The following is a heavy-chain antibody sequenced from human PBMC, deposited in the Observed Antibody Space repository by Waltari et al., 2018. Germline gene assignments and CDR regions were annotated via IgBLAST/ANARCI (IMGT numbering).Heavy chain of an antibody. Sequence: QVQLVQSGAEVKKPGSSVKVSCKASGGTFSSYAISWVRQAPGQGLEWMGGIIPIFGTANYAQKFQGRVTSTTDESTSTAYMELSSLRSEDTAVYYCARASYDFWSGYSDNWYDPWGQGTLVTVSS. V-gene: IGHV1-69*05. CDR2: IIPIFGTA. CDR3: ARASYDFWSGYSDNWYDP. CDR1: GGTFSSYA. D-gene: IGHD3-3*01. J-gene: IGHJ5*02.